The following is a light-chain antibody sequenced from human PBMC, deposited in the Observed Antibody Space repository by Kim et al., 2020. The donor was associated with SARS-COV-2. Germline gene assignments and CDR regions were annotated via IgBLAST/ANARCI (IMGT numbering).Light chain of an antibody. CDR1: SSDVGAYNY. CDR3: SSYAGNSNLV. J-gene: IGLJ3*02. V-gene: IGLV2-8*01. CDR2: EVF. Sequence: GPSVTISCTGTSSDVGAYNYVSWYQQLPGNAPKLIIYEVFKRPSGVPDRLSASKSGNTASLTVSGLQAEDEADYYCSSYAGNSNLVFGGGTQLTVL.